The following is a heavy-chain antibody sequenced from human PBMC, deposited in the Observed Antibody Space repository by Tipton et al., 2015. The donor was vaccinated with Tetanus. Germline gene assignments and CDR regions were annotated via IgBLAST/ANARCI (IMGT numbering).Heavy chain of an antibody. J-gene: IGHJ5*02. CDR3: ARGGGLCGQYFNS. CDR2: ISGTTRTN. D-gene: IGHD3-9*01. CDR1: GFSFSDFY. V-gene: IGHV3-11*01. Sequence: SLRLSCAASGFSFSDFYMSWVRHTPGKGLEWIAYISGTTRTNYYGDSVKGRFTVSSDNSKKSLYLQMNNLRGDDTAVYYCARGGGLCGQYFNSWGQGTLVTVSS.